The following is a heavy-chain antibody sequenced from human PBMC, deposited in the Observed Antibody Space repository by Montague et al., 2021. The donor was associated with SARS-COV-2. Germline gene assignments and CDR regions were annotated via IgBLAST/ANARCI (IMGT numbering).Heavy chain of an antibody. CDR2: IYYSGST. Sequence: SETLSLTCTVSGGSISSSSYYWVWLRQPPGKGLVWIGSIYYSGSTYYYPSLKSRITISADTSKNQFSLKLSSVTAADTAVYYCARLHCSSTSCYYLFFAETSHFDYWGQGTLVTVSS. CDR1: GGSISSSSYY. D-gene: IGHD2-2*01. CDR3: ARLHCSSTSCYYLFFAETSHFDY. V-gene: IGHV4-39*01. J-gene: IGHJ4*02.